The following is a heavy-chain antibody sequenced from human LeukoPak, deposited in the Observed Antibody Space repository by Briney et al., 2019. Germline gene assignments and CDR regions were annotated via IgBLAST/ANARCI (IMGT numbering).Heavy chain of an antibody. Sequence: GGSLRLSCAASGFSFRGYYMSWIRQAPGKGLEWVAYISDSGPYTNHADSVRGRFTISRDNAKKSLFLQMINLRADDTAVYFCARTVGRGPGGHFDYWGQGALVTVSS. V-gene: IGHV3-11*03. D-gene: IGHD4-23*01. J-gene: IGHJ4*02. CDR3: ARTVGRGPGGHFDY. CDR2: ISDSGPYT. CDR1: GFSFRGYY.